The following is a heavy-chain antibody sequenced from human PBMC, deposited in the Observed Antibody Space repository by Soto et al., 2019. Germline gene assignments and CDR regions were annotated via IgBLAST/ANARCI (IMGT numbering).Heavy chain of an antibody. CDR2: ISAYNGNT. D-gene: IGHD4-4*01. CDR3: ARDGLTTVTLRSMDV. J-gene: IGHJ6*03. Sequence: ASVKVSCTASGYTFTSYGISWVRQAPGQGLEWMGWISAYNGNTNYAQKLQGRVTMTTDTSTSTAYMELRSLRSDDTAVYYCARDGLTTVTLRSMDVWGKGTTVTVSS. CDR1: GYTFTSYG. V-gene: IGHV1-18*01.